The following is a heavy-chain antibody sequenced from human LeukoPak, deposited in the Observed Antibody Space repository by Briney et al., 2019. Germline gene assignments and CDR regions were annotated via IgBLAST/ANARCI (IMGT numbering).Heavy chain of an antibody. CDR1: GDSISSGSYS. CDR3: ARHRGGLPELNWYLDL. D-gene: IGHD3-16*01. J-gene: IGHJ2*01. V-gene: IGHV4-39*01. CDR2: IYYGGNT. Sequence: ASETLSLTYTVSGDSISSGSYSWDWIRQPPGKGLEWIGSIYYGGNTYHNPSLKSRVTISVDTSKNQFSLKLSSVTAADTAVYYCARHRGGLPELNWYLDLWGRGTLVTVSS.